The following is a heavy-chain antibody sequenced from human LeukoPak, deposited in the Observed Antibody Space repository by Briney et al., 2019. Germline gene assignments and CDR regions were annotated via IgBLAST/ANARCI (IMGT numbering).Heavy chain of an antibody. J-gene: IGHJ4*02. CDR3: AVRWYYDFWSGYRLPYYFDY. V-gene: IGHV3-23*01. CDR2: ISGSGGST. D-gene: IGHD3-3*01. Sequence: GGSLRLSCAASGFTFSSYAMSWVRQAPGKGLEWVSAISGSGGSTYYADSVKGRFTISRDNSKNTLYLQMNGLRAEDTAVYYCAVRWYYDFWSGYRLPYYFDYWGQGTLVTVSS. CDR1: GFTFSSYA.